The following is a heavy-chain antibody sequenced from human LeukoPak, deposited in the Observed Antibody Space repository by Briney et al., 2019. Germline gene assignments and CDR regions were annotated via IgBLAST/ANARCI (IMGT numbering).Heavy chain of an antibody. J-gene: IGHJ4*02. Sequence: GGSLRLSCAASGFTFSSYWMSWVRQAPGKGLEWVANIKQDGSEKYYVDSVKGRFTISRDNAKNSLYLQMNSLRAEDTSVYYCARDKIVGATYFDYWGQGTLVTVSS. CDR1: GFTFSSYW. CDR3: ARDKIVGATYFDY. CDR2: IKQDGSEK. D-gene: IGHD1-26*01. V-gene: IGHV3-7*01.